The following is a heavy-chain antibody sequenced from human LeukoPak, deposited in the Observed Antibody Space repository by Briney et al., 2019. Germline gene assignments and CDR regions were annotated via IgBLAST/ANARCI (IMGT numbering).Heavy chain of an antibody. CDR1: GDSISSNKW. Sequence: SETLSLTCAVSGDSISSNKWWSWVRQPPGKGLEWLGEIYRSGSTNYNPSLNSRLTISLDKSKNQFSLNVSSVTAADTAVYYCARSPGTRYYDILTGYRQFDYWGQGTLVTVSS. D-gene: IGHD3-9*01. CDR2: IYRSGST. CDR3: ARSPGTRYYDILTGYRQFDY. J-gene: IGHJ4*02. V-gene: IGHV4-4*02.